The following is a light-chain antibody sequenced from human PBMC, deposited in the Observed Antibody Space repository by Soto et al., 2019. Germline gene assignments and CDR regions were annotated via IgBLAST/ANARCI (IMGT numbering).Light chain of an antibody. CDR3: QQYNNWPGT. CDR1: QSVGSY. V-gene: IGKV3-15*01. Sequence: EVVMTQSPATLSVSPGERATLSCRASQSVGSYLAWYQQKPGQAPRLLISGASTRATGVPGKFSGSGSGTEFTLTISSLQSEDFAVYYCQQYNNWPGTFGQGTKVDIK. J-gene: IGKJ1*01. CDR2: GAS.